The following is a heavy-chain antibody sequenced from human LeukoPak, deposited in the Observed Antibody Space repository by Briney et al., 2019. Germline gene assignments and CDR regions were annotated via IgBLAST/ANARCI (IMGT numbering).Heavy chain of an antibody. CDR2: IYYSGST. Sequence: SETLSLTCSVSGGSLSSGNDYWLWIRQPPGKGLEWIGSIYYSGSTYYNPSLKSRVTISVDTSKNQFSLKLSSVTAADTAVYYCARREKTGKFDPWGQGTLVTASS. J-gene: IGHJ5*02. CDR1: GGSLSSGNDY. D-gene: IGHD1-1*01. V-gene: IGHV4-39*01. CDR3: ARREKTGKFDP.